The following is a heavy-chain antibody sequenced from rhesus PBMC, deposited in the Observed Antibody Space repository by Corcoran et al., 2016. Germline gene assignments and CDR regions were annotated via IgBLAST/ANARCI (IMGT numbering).Heavy chain of an antibody. J-gene: IGHJ5-1*01. CDR3: TSPIRYRFDV. CDR1: GGSCRSYW. Sequence: QVQLQESGPGLVKPSETLSLTCAVSGGSCRSYWRYWIRQPPGKGLEWIGEINGYSGSTNYTPSLQSRVTISKDVSKNQFSLKLTSVTAADTAVYYCTSPIRYRFDVWGPGVLVSVSS. CDR2: INGYSGST. V-gene: IGHV4-80*01.